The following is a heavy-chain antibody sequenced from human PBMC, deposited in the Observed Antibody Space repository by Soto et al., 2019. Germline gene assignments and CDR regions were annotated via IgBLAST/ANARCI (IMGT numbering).Heavy chain of an antibody. CDR3: AKDILGRLKGYYFDY. V-gene: IGHV3-9*01. CDR1: GFTFDDYA. CDR2: ISWICGSI. D-gene: IGHD2-21*01. Sequence: EVQLVESGGGLVQPGRSLRLSCAASGFTFDDYAMHWVRQAPGQGLEWVSGISWICGSIGYADSVKGRFTIPRDNAKNSLYLQMNSLRAEDTALYYCAKDILGRLKGYYFDYWGQGTLVTVSS. J-gene: IGHJ4*02.